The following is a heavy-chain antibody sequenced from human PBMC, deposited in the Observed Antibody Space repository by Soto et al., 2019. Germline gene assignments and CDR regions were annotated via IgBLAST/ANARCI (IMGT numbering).Heavy chain of an antibody. Sequence: QVQLVQSGAEVKKPGASVKVSCKASGYTFTNDYMHWVRQAPGQGLEWMGIINPSTGTTSYAQKSQGRVTMTRDTSTSTVHMELSSLRSDDTAVYYCARASWDSVRGVKEFDYWGQGTLVTVSS. J-gene: IGHJ4*02. CDR2: INPSTGTT. CDR3: ARASWDSVRGVKEFDY. D-gene: IGHD3-10*01. CDR1: GYTFTNDY. V-gene: IGHV1-46*01.